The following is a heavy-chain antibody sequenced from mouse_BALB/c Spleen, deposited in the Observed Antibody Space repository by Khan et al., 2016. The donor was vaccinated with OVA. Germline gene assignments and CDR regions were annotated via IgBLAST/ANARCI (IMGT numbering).Heavy chain of an antibody. CDR3: AREASSWDFSLPY. D-gene: IGHD4-1*01. Sequence: VQLKESGPELVEPGASVKMSCKASGYTFTNYVMHWVKQKPGQGLEWIGYINPYNAGTRYNEKFKGKATLTSDISSTTAYMELSSLTPEDSAVYYCAREASSWDFSLPYWGQGTLVTVSA. CDR1: GYTFTNYV. CDR2: INPYNAGT. V-gene: IGHV1S136*01. J-gene: IGHJ3*01.